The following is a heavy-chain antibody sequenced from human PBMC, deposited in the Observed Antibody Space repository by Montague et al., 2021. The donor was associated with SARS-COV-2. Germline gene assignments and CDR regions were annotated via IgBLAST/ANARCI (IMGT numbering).Heavy chain of an antibody. V-gene: IGHV4-59*01. CDR1: GDSISSYY. CDR2: VNYTGST. D-gene: IGHD1-1*01. Sequence: SETLSLTCEVSGDSISSYYWSWIRQSPGKGLEWIGYVNYTGSTKYTPSLKTRVTLSLDTPKNHFSLKLRSVTAADTAIYYCARAQNTCFIANCVNYLEVWGLGALVTVSS. J-gene: IGHJ4*02. CDR3: ARAQNTCFIANCVNYLEV.